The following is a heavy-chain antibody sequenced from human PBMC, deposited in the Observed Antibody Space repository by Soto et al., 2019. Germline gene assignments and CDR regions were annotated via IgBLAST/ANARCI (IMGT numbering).Heavy chain of an antibody. Sequence: WIWIRQHPGKGLEWIGYIYYSGSTYYNPSLKSRVTIPVDTSKNQFSLKLNSVTAADTAVYYCARDMVGPSRYFFDYWGQGTLVTASS. J-gene: IGHJ4*02. D-gene: IGHD1-26*01. V-gene: IGHV4-31*02. CDR2: IYYSGST. CDR3: ARDMVGPSRYFFDY.